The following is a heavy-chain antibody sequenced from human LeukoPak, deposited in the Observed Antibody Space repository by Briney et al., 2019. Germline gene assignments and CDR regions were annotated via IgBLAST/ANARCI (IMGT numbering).Heavy chain of an antibody. D-gene: IGHD5-18*01. CDR3: ARDYSYGFSFDY. CDR1: GYTFTGYY. Sequence: ASVKVFCKASGYTFTGYYMHWVRQAPGQGLEWMGWINPNSGGTNYAQKFQGWVTMTRDTSISTAYMELSRLRSDDTAVYYCARDYSYGFSFDYWGQGTLVTVSS. V-gene: IGHV1-2*04. J-gene: IGHJ4*02. CDR2: INPNSGGT.